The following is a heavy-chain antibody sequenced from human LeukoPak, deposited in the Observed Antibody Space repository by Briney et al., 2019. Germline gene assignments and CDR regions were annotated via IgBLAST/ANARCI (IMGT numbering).Heavy chain of an antibody. Sequence: SETLSLTCAVYGGSFSGYYWNWIRQPPGKGLEWMGEINHSGSTNYNPTLKSRVTISVDTSKNQLSLKLSSVTAADTAVYYCARLLGGYWGQGTLVTVSS. D-gene: IGHD2/OR15-2a*01. J-gene: IGHJ4*02. CDR1: GGSFSGYY. V-gene: IGHV4-34*01. CDR2: INHSGST. CDR3: ARLLGGY.